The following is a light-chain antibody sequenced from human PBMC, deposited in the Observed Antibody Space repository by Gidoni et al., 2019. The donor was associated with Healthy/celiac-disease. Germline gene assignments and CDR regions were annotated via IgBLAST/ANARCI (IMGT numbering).Light chain of an antibody. J-gene: IGLJ3*02. CDR1: SSDVGSYNL. CDR3: CSYAGSSTWV. CDR2: EGR. Sequence: QSALTQPASVSGSPGQSITISCTGTSSDVGSYNLVSWEQQHPGKAPKLMIYEGRKRPSGVSNRFSVSKSGNTASLTISGLQAEDEADYYCCSYAGSSTWVFGGGTKLTVL. V-gene: IGLV2-23*01.